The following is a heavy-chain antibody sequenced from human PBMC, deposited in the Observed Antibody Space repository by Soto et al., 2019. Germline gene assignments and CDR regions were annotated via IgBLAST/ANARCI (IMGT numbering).Heavy chain of an antibody. J-gene: IGHJ5*01. CDR1: GYTFSNYG. V-gene: IGHV1-18*01. Sequence: ASVKVSCKTSGYTFSNYGITWVRQAPGQPLEWLGWISLYSDGTSYAQKFRGRVSMTTDTSTTTAYMELRSLGSDDTAVYYCARVVPGAEAWFGSWGQGTLVTVSS. CDR3: ARVVPGAEAWFGS. CDR2: ISLYSDGT.